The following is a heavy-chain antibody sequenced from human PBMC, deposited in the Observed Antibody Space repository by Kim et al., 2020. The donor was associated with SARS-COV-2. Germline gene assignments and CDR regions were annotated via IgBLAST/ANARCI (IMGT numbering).Heavy chain of an antibody. CDR3: ARDLDDFWSGPYFDL. J-gene: IGHJ2*01. CDR1: GGSISSYY. D-gene: IGHD3-3*01. CDR2: IYYSGST. V-gene: IGHV4-59*13. Sequence: SETLSLTCTVSGGSISSYYWSWIRQPPGKGLEWIGYIYYSGSTNYNPSLKSRVTISVDTSKNQFSLKLSSVTAADTAVYYCARDLDDFWSGPYFDLWGRGTLVTVSS.